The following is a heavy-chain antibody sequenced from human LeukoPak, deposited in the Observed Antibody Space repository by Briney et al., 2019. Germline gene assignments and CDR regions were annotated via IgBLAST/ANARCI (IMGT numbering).Heavy chain of an antibody. CDR2: IYYSGST. J-gene: IGHJ4*02. CDR3: ASSGSGVNYLRLGSDYFVY. CDR1: GGSISSSSYY. Sequence: PSETLSLTCTASGGSISSSSYYWSWIRQPPGKGLEWIGTIYYSGSTYYNPSLKSRVTISVDTSKNQFSLKLSSVTAADTAVYYCASSGSGVNYLRLGSDYFVYWGQGTLVTVSS. V-gene: IGHV4-39*01. D-gene: IGHD2-15*01.